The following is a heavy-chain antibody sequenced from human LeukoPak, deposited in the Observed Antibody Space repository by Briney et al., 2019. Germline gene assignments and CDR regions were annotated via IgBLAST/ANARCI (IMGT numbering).Heavy chain of an antibody. V-gene: IGHV4-34*01. D-gene: IGHD3-10*01. CDR1: GGSFSGYY. J-gene: IGHJ3*02. CDR3: ARRGSILWFGVRAFDI. CDR2: INHSGST. Sequence: PSETLSLTCAVYGGSFSGYYWSWIRQPPGKGLEWIGEINHSGSTNYNPSLKSRVTISVDTSKNQFSLKLSSVTAADTAVYYCARRGSILWFGVRAFDIWGQGTMVTVSS.